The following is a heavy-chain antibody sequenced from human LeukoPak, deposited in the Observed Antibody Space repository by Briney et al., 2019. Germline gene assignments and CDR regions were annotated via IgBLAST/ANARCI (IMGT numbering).Heavy chain of an antibody. CDR2: ISSSSSYI. D-gene: IGHD5-12*01. CDR3: ARDWGDIVATITGYYYGMDV. V-gene: IGHV3-21*01. J-gene: IGHJ6*02. CDR1: GFTFSSYS. Sequence: GGSLRLSCAASGFTFSSYSMNWVRQAPGKGLEWVSSISSSSSYIYYADSVKGRFTISRDNAKSSLYLQMNSLRAEDTAVYYCARDWGDIVATITGYYYGMDVWGQGTTVTVSS.